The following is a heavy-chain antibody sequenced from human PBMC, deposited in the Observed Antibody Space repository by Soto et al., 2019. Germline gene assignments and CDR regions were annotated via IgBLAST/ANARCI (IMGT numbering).Heavy chain of an antibody. CDR2: ITPMFGTP. V-gene: IGHV1-69*13. J-gene: IGHJ4*02. D-gene: IGHD3-22*01. CDR1: GGTFSRYT. CDR3: ARDGTLYDSSAYYYLY. Sequence: SVKVSCKASGGTFSRYTITWVRQAPGQGLEWMGGITPMFGTPNYAQKFQGRVTITADESTSTAYMELSSLRSEDAAMYYCARDGTLYDSSAYYYLYWGQGTLLTVSS.